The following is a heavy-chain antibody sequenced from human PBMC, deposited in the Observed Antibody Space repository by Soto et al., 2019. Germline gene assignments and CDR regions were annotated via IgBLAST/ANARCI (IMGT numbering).Heavy chain of an antibody. CDR1: GFTVSSNY. V-gene: IGHV3-66*01. CDR2: IYNAGNT. J-gene: IGHJ6*02. CDR3: ARDFVVGGPTINYYYGMDV. D-gene: IGHD1-26*01. Sequence: EVQLVESGGDLVQPGGSLRLSCAASGFTVSSNYMSWVRQAPGKGLEWISIIYNAGNTYYADSVKGRFTISRDNSKNTLYLQMNSLGAEDTAVYYCARDFVVGGPTINYYYGMDVWGQGTTVTVSS.